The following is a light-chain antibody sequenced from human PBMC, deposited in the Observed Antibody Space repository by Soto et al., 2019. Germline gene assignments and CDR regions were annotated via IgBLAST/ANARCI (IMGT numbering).Light chain of an antibody. CDR1: SSNVGSYKL. CDR2: EVN. V-gene: IGLV2-23*02. J-gene: IGLJ3*02. Sequence: QSALTQPASVSGSPGQSITISCTGTSSNVGSYKLVSWYQQHPGKAPKLMIFEVNKRPSGVSNRFSGSKSGNTASLTISGLQAGDEADYYCCSFAGSSTFWVFGGGTKVTVL. CDR3: CSFAGSSTFWV.